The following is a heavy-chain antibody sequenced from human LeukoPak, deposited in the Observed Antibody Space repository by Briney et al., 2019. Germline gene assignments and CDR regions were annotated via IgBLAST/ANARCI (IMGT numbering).Heavy chain of an antibody. CDR2: ISYDGSNK. J-gene: IGHJ3*02. Sequence: GGSLRLSCAASGFTFSSYGMHWVRQAPGKGLEWVAVISYDGSNKYYADSVKGRFTISRDNSKNTLYLQMNSLRAEDTAVYYCAKDLSLHDAFDIWGQGTMVTVSS. D-gene: IGHD4-11*01. V-gene: IGHV3-30*18. CDR1: GFTFSSYG. CDR3: AKDLSLHDAFDI.